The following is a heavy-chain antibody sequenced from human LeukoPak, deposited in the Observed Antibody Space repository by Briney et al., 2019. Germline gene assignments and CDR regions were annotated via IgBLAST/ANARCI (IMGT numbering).Heavy chain of an antibody. Sequence: GGSLRLSCAASGFPFNKYSMTWVRQAPGKGLEWVSSISSSSRDIFYAESLKGRFTISRDNAKNSLYLHMNSLRAEDTAVYYCARDKIVGATHFDYWGQGALVTVSS. CDR1: GFPFNKYS. CDR2: ISSSSRDI. V-gene: IGHV3-21*01. CDR3: ARDKIVGATHFDY. D-gene: IGHD1-26*01. J-gene: IGHJ4*02.